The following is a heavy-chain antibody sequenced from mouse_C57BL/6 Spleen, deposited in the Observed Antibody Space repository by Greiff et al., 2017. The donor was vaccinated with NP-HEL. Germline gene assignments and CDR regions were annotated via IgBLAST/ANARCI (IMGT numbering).Heavy chain of an antibody. CDR1: GFNIKDDY. J-gene: IGHJ2*01. V-gene: IGHV14-4*01. CDR2: IDPENGDT. D-gene: IGHD1-1*01. Sequence: EVQLQQSGAELVRPGASVKLSCTASGFNIKDDYMHWVKQRPEQGLEWIGWIDPENGDTEYASKFQGKATITADTSSNTAYLQLSSLTSEDTAVYYCLITTVVAGDYWGQGTTLTVSS. CDR3: LITTVVAGDY.